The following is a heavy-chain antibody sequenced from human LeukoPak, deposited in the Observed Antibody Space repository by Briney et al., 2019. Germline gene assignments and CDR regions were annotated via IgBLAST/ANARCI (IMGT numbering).Heavy chain of an antibody. Sequence: PGGSLRLFCAASGFTVSSYYMSWVRQASGKGLEWVSVICCGGRTYYAESVKGRFTISRDNYNNTLDLQLNSLRAEDTAVYYGAREDYEAFDIWGQKTMDTVSS. D-gene: IGHD4-11*01. CDR3: AREDYEAFDI. CDR2: ICCGGRT. V-gene: IGHV3-53*01. CDR1: GFTVSSYY. J-gene: IGHJ3*02.